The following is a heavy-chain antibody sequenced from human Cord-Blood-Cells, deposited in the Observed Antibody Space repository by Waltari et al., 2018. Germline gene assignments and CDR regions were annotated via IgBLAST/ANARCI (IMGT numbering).Heavy chain of an antibody. CDR3: ARRYKILGSGSYYDAFDI. D-gene: IGHD3-10*01. Sequence: QVQLQQWGAGLLKPSETLSLTCAVYGGSFSGYYWSWIRQPPGKGLEWIGEINHSGSTNYNPSLKSRSSISVDTSKNQVSRKLSSVTAADTAVYYCARRYKILGSGSYYDAFDIWGQGTMVTVSS. CDR1: GGSFSGYY. J-gene: IGHJ3*02. V-gene: IGHV4-34*01. CDR2: INHSGST.